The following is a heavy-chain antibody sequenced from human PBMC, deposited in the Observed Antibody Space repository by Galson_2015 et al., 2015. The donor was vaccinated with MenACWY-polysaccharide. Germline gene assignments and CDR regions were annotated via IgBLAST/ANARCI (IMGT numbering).Heavy chain of an antibody. CDR3: ARDSRGDYFYFDY. Sequence: CAISGDSVSSHNAAWNWIRQSPSRGLEWLGRTFYRSKWYSDYAESVKSRITINPDTSKNQFPLQLNSVTPEDTAVYYCARDSRGDYFYFDYWGQGTLVTVSS. V-gene: IGHV6-1*01. CDR2: TFYRSKWYS. J-gene: IGHJ4*02. D-gene: IGHD4-17*01. CDR1: GDSVSSHNAA.